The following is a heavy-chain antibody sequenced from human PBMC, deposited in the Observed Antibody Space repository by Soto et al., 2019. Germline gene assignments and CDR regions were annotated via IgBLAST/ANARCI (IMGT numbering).Heavy chain of an antibody. D-gene: IGHD1-7*01. CDR3: ARDTPRGWELPLDY. Sequence: QVQLVQSGAEVKKPGASVKVSCKASGYTFTSYGFSWVRQAPGQGLEWMGWISAYDGNTNYAQKFQDRRTMTTDTSTSTAYMELRSLRFDDTAVYYCARDTPRGWELPLDYWGQGTLVTVSS. J-gene: IGHJ4*02. CDR1: GYTFTSYG. V-gene: IGHV1-18*04. CDR2: ISAYDGNT.